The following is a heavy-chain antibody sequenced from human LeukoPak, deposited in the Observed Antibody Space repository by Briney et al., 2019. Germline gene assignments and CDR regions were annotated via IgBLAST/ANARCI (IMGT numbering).Heavy chain of an antibody. CDR3: AKDITAGGSGSSAFDI. CDR2: TSWNSGSI. CDR1: GFTFDDYA. J-gene: IGHJ3*02. D-gene: IGHD3-10*01. Sequence: GGSLRLSCAASGFTFDDYAMHWVRHAPGKGLEWVSGTSWNSGSIGYADSVKGRFTISRDNAKNSLYLQMNSLRAEDTALYYCAKDITAGGSGSSAFDIWGQGTMVTVSS. V-gene: IGHV3-9*01.